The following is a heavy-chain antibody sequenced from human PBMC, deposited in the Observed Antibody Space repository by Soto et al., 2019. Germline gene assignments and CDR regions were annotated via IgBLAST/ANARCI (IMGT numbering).Heavy chain of an antibody. J-gene: IGHJ4*02. D-gene: IGHD2-2*01. Sequence: PSETLSLTCAVYGGSFSGYYWSWIRQPPGKGLEWIGEINHSGSTNYNPSLKSRVTISVDTSKNQFSLKLSSVTAADTAVYYCARAGCSSTSCYAYYFDYWGQGTLVTVSS. V-gene: IGHV4-34*01. CDR1: GGSFSGYY. CDR3: ARAGCSSTSCYAYYFDY. CDR2: INHSGST.